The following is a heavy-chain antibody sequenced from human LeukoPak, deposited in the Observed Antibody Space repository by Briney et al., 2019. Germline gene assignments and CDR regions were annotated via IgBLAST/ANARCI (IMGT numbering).Heavy chain of an antibody. D-gene: IGHD2-2*01. J-gene: IGHJ4*02. CDR2: IYYSGST. CDR1: GGSISSSSYY. V-gene: IGHV4-39*01. Sequence: PSETLSLTCTVSGGSISSSSYYWGWIRQPPGKGLEWIGSIYYSGSTYYNPSLKSRVTISVDTSKNQFSLKLSSVTAADTAVYYCARHKDQLPPVDYWGQGTLVTVPS. CDR3: ARHKDQLPPVDY.